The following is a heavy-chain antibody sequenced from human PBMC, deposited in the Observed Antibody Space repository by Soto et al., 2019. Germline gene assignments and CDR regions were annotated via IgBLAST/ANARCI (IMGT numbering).Heavy chain of an antibody. V-gene: IGHV4-59*01. J-gene: IGHJ3*02. CDR2: IYYSGST. D-gene: IGHD6-13*01. CDR3: ARLARSWAHDAFDI. CDR1: GGSLSSYY. Sequence: TLSLTCTVSGGSLSSYYWSWIRQPPGKGLEWIANIYYSGSTNYNPSLKSRVTISVDTSKNQFSLKLSSVTAADTAVYYCARLARSWAHDAFDIWGQGTMVTVSS.